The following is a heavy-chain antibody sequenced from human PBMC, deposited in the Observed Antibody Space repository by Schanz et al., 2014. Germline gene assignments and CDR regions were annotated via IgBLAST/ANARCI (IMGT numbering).Heavy chain of an antibody. D-gene: IGHD2-2*01. CDR2: ISGGGGTT. J-gene: IGHJ6*03. Sequence: VHLLESGGGLVEPGGSLRLSCAASGFNFSDYAMCWVRQAPGKGLEWVSAISGGGGTTYYTDSVKGRFTISRDNSKSTLYLQMNSLRAEDTAVYYCARVKYCTITRCYRTETEGIYYMDVWGKGTTVTVSS. CDR1: GFNFSDYA. V-gene: IGHV3-23*01. CDR3: ARVKYCTITRCYRTETEGIYYMDV.